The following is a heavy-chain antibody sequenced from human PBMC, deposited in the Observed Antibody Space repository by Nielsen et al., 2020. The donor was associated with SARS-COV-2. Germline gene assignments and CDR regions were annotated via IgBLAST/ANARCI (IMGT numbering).Heavy chain of an antibody. CDR2: ISYDGSNK. J-gene: IGHJ6*02. CDR1: GFTFSSYA. Sequence: GGSLRLSCAASGFTFSSYAMHWVRQAPGKGLEWVAVISYDGSNKYYADSVKGRFTISRDNSKNTLYLQMNSLRAEDTAVYYCARWLQSLYYGMDVWGQGTTVTVPS. CDR3: ARWLQSLYYGMDV. D-gene: IGHD5-24*01. V-gene: IGHV3-30-3*01.